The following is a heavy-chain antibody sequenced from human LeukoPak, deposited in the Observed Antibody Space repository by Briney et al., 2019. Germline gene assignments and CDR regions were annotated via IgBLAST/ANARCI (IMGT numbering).Heavy chain of an antibody. D-gene: IGHD5-12*01. V-gene: IGHV1-69*04. Sequence: SVKVSCKASVGTFSPFGSSWVRQPRGQGLEGMGRIIPILNITNYAQKFQDRVMVTADKSTNTAYVELSSLRSEDTAVYYCARGYDQDAFDIWGQGTMVTVSS. J-gene: IGHJ3*02. CDR1: VGTFSPFG. CDR2: IIPILNIT. CDR3: ARGYDQDAFDI.